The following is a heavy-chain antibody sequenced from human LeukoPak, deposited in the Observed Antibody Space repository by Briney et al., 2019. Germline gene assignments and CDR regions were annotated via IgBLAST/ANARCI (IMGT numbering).Heavy chain of an antibody. J-gene: IGHJ6*03. CDR1: RFTFSNYE. V-gene: IGHV3-48*03. D-gene: IGHD3-9*01. Sequence: GGSLRLSCVASRFTFSNYEMNWVRQAPGKGLEWVSYITSSASAIHYADSVKGRFTISRDNAKNSLYLQMNSLTADDTAVYYCVRSELRYFDKHYYHYIDVWGKGTTVTVSS. CDR2: ITSSASAI. CDR3: VRSELRYFDKHYYHYIDV.